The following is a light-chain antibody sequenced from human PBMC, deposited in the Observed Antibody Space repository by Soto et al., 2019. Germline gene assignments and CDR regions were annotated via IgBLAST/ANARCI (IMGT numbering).Light chain of an antibody. CDR3: GTWDSSLSGVV. J-gene: IGLJ2*01. CDR1: GSNIGNNY. CDR2: DND. Sequence: QSVLTLPPSVSAAPGQKVTISCSGSGSNIGNNYVSWYQQLPGAAPKLLIYDNDERPSGIPDRFSGSKSGTSATLAITGLLTGDEADYYCGTWDSSLSGVVFGGGTKVTVL. V-gene: IGLV1-51*01.